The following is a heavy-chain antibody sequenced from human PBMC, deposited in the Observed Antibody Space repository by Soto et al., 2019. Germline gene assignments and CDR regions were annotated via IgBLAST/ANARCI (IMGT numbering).Heavy chain of an antibody. Sequence: ASVKVSCKASGYTFTSYDINWVRQATGQGLEWMGWMNPNSGNTGYAQKFQGRVTMTRNTSISTAYMELSSLRSEDTAVYYCARGTAYYDFWSGSDYYYYMDVWGKGTTVTVSS. CDR3: ARGTAYYDFWSGSDYYYYMDV. D-gene: IGHD3-3*01. CDR1: GYTFTSYD. CDR2: MNPNSGNT. J-gene: IGHJ6*03. V-gene: IGHV1-8*01.